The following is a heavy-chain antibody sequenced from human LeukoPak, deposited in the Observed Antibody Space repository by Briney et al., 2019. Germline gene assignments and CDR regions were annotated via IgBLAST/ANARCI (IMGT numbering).Heavy chain of an antibody. D-gene: IGHD3-9*01. V-gene: IGHV4-34*01. CDR1: GGSFSGYY. J-gene: IGHJ5*02. CDR2: INHSGST. Sequence: MPSETLSLTCAVYGGSFSGYYWSWIRQPPGKGLEWIGEINHSGSTNYNPSLKSRVTISVDTSMNQFSLKLSSVTAADTAVYYCARGRSTYYDILTGYQSWGQGTLVTVSS. CDR3: ARGRSTYYDILTGYQS.